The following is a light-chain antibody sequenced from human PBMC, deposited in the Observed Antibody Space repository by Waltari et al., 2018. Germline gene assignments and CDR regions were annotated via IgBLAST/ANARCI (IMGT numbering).Light chain of an antibody. V-gene: IGLV1-47*01. CDR3: ATWDESLNGVV. CDR1: NSNIGSNS. Sequence: QSVLTQPPSASGNPGQTVTISCSGGNSNIGSNSVDWYQQFPGTAPKLPVGGRHRRPSGVPDRFAGSKSGTSASLAISGLRSEDEADYYCATWDESLNGVVIGGGTKLSVL. CDR2: GRH. J-gene: IGLJ3*02.